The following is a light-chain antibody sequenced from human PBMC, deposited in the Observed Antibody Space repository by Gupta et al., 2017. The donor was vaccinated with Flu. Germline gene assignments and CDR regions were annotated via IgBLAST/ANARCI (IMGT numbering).Light chain of an antibody. V-gene: IGKV1-9*01. CDR2: DTS. CDR1: QRITSR. CDR3: QHVKTYAPHST. J-gene: IGKJ4*02. Sequence: DIQLTPSPSFLSASVGSRVIITCLPSQRITSRLAWEQQKPGKAHRLLIDDTSTLQSGVPSRFSGSGSGTEVTLTISSLQAEDFAIEDCQHVKTYAPHSTFGGGTKVEIK.